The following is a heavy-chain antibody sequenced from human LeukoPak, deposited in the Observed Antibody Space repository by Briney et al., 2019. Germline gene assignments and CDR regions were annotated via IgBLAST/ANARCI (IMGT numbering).Heavy chain of an antibody. CDR3: ARGRDGSQSPIDD. J-gene: IGHJ4*02. CDR2: ISSSSSYI. CDR1: GFTFSSYN. V-gene: IGHV3-21*01. D-gene: IGHD5-24*01. Sequence: PGGSLRLSCAASGFTFSSYNMNWVRQAPGKGLECVSSISSSSSYIYYADSVKGRFTISRDNAKNSLYLQMNSLRAEDTAVYYCARGRDGSQSPIDDWGQGTLVTVSS.